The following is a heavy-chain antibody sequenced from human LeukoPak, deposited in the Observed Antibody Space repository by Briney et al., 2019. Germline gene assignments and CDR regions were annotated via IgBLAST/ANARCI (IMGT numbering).Heavy chain of an antibody. D-gene: IGHD5-24*01. CDR1: GYTYNSYC. Sequence: GESLKISCKGSGYTYNSYCIGWVRQMPGKGLEWIGIIYPIESKTKYSQSFEGQVTISADKSINTAYLQWTSLKASDTAMYFCATRDGYNLLSWGQGTLVTVSS. V-gene: IGHV5-51*01. CDR3: ATRDGYNLLS. J-gene: IGHJ4*02. CDR2: IYPIESKT.